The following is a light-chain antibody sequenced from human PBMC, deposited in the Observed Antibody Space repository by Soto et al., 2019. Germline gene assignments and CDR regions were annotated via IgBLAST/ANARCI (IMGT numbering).Light chain of an antibody. CDR1: QNVRRN. J-gene: IGKJ4*01. Sequence: EIVMTQSPATLSVSPGDTATLSCRASQNVRRNLAWYQQKPGQAPRLLIYSASTRATGIPARFSGSGSETEFTLTISSLQSEDFAVYYCQQYNDWPPLTFGGGTKVVIK. V-gene: IGKV3-15*01. CDR2: SAS. CDR3: QQYNDWPPLT.